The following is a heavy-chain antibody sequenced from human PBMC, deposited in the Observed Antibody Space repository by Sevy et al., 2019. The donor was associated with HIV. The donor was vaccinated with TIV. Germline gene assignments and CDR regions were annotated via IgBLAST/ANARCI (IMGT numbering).Heavy chain of an antibody. CDR3: ARFLSTSYYYYSAMYV. D-gene: IGHD2-2*01. CDR1: GYTFTSYD. Sequence: ASVKVSCKASGYTFTSYDINWVRQATGQGLEWMGWMNPNSGNTGYAQKFQGRVTMTRNTSISTAYMELSSLRSEDTAVYYCARFLSTSYYYYSAMYVWGQGTTVTVSS. J-gene: IGHJ6*02. CDR2: MNPNSGNT. V-gene: IGHV1-8*01.